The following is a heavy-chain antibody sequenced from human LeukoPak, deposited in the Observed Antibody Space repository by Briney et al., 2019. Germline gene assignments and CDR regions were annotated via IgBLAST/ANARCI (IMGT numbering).Heavy chain of an antibody. CDR2: INHSGST. CDR3: AAHPPFYYFDY. V-gene: IGHV4-39*07. J-gene: IGHJ4*02. Sequence: KPSETLSLTCTVSGGSISSSSYYWGWIRQPPGKGLEWIGEINHSGSTNYNPSLKSRVTISVDTSKNQFSLKLSSVTAADTAVYYCAAHPPFYYFDYWGQGTLVTVSS. CDR1: GGSISSSSYY. D-gene: IGHD2/OR15-2a*01.